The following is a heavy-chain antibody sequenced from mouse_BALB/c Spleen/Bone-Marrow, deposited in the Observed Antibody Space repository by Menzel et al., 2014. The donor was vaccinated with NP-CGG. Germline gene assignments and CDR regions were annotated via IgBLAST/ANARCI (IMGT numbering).Heavy chain of an antibody. J-gene: IGHJ3*01. D-gene: IGHD3-1*01. CDR1: GYTFTSYD. CDR2: IYPGDGST. V-gene: IGHV1S56*01. Sequence: VQLQQSGPELVKPGALVKISCKASGYTFTSYDINWVKQRPGQGLEWIGWIYPGDGSTTYNEKFKGKATLTADKSSSTAYMQISSLASENSAVYFCARSGGSSGYGFAYWGQGTLVTVSA. CDR3: ARSGGSSGYGFAY.